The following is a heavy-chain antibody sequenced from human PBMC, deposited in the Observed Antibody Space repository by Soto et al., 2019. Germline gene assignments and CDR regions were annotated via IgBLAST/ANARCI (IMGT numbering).Heavy chain of an antibody. CDR2: IYWNDDK. D-gene: IGHD6-19*01. V-gene: IGHV2-5*01. CDR3: AHRPSGWYLFDY. J-gene: IGHJ4*02. Sequence: QITLKESGPTLVRPTQTLTLTCTFSGFSLSTSGLGVGWIRQPPGKALEWVALIYWNDDKRYSPSLKARLTITKDTSKNQVVLTMTNMDPVDTATYYCAHRPSGWYLFDYWGQGTLVTVSS. CDR1: GFSLSTSGLG.